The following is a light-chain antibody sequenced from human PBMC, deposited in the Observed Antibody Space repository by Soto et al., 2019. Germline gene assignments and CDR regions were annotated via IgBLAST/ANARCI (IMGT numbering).Light chain of an antibody. Sequence: EIVMTQPPATLSVSPGERATLSCRASQSVSSNLAWYQQKPGQAPRLLIYGAFTRATGIPARFSGSVSGTEFTLTISRLQSEDFAVCYCQQYNNWPRTFGEGPKVEIK. CDR2: GAF. CDR1: QSVSSN. V-gene: IGKV3-15*01. CDR3: QQYNNWPRT. J-gene: IGKJ1*01.